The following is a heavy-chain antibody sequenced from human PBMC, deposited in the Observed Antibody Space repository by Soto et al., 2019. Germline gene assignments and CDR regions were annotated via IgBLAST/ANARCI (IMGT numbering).Heavy chain of an antibody. CDR3: TSRREQKLLNYYDFGMDV. Sequence: ASVKVSCKASGYTFSSYYMHWVRQAPGQGREWMGIIDPSGNRTIYAQKFQGRVTMTRDTSTNTVFMELSSLRSEDTALYYCTSRREQKLLNYYDFGMDVWG. D-gene: IGHD2-15*01. CDR1: GYTFSSYY. CDR2: IDPSGNRT. V-gene: IGHV1-46*03. J-gene: IGHJ6*02.